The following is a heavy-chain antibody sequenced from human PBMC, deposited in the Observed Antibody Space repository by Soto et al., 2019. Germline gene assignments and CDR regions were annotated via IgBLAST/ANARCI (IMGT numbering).Heavy chain of an antibody. CDR3: ARGEEDYCGSGDYMDV. CDR2: IYYSGST. CDR1: GGSISSGGYY. Sequence: QVQLQESGPGLVKPSQTLSLTCTVSGGSISSGGYYWSWIRQHPGKGLEWIGYIYYSGSTYYNPSRKSRVTISVDTSKNQFSLKLSSVTAADTAVYYCARGEEDYCGSGDYMDVWGKGTTVTVSS. D-gene: IGHD3-10*01. J-gene: IGHJ6*03. V-gene: IGHV4-31*03.